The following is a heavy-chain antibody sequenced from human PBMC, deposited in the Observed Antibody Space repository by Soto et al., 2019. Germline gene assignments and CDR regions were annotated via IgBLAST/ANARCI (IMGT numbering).Heavy chain of an antibody. V-gene: IGHV1-18*01. CDR2: ISAYNGNT. CDR1: GYTFTSYC. D-gene: IGHD2-2*01. J-gene: IGHJ3*02. CDR3: ARARCSSTSCFIPAPPDAFDI. Sequence: ASVKVSCKASGYTFTSYCISWVRQAPGQGLEWMGWISAYNGNTNYAQKLQGRVTMTTDTSTSTAYMELRSLRSDDTAVYYCARARCSSTSCFIPAPPDAFDIWGQGTMVTVSS.